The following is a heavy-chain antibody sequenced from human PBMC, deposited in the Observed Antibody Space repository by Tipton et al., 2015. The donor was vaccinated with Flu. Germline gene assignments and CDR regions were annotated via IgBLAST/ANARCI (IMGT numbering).Heavy chain of an antibody. CDR3: ARDPARTVGGGSHFDF. V-gene: IGHV3-11*04. J-gene: IGHJ4*02. CDR1: GFIFSDSH. CDR2: IDSSGNII. D-gene: IGHD1-26*01. Sequence: SLRLSCAASGFIFSDSHMAWVRQAPGRGLQWVSYIDSSGNIIHYADSVQGRFTISRDNAKNSLYLQMNSLRAEDTAVYYCARDPARTVGGGSHFDFWGQGTLVTVSS.